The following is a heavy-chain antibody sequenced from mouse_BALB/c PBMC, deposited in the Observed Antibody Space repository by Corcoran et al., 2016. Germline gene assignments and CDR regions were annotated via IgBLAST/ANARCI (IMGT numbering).Heavy chain of an antibody. Sequence: EVQLQQSGAELVKPGASVKLSCTASGFNIKDTYMHWVKQRPEQGLEWIGRIDPANGNTKYDPKFQGKATITTDTSSNTAYLQLSSLTSEDTAVYYCAMITTSWFAYWGQGTLVTVSA. CDR3: AMITTSWFAY. D-gene: IGHD2-4*01. J-gene: IGHJ3*01. CDR1: GFNIKDTY. CDR2: IDPANGNT. V-gene: IGHV14-3*02.